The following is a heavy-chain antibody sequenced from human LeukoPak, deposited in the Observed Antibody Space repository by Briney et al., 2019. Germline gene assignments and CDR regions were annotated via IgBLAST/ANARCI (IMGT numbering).Heavy chain of an antibody. J-gene: IGHJ4*02. CDR1: GFTLSSYG. Sequence: PGGSLRLSCAASGFTLSSYGMSWVRQAPGEGLGWVSTLSGSGVTTYYADSVKGRFTISRDNSKNTLYLQMNSLRAEDTAVYYCAKEYYFDYWGQGTLVTVSS. CDR2: LSGSGVTT. CDR3: AKEYYFDY. V-gene: IGHV3-23*01.